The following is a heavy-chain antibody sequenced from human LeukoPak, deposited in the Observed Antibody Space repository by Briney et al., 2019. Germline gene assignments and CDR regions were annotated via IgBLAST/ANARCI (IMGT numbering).Heavy chain of an antibody. CDR3: ARDRSRGYSYT. V-gene: IGHV3-23*03. CDR2: IYSDGGGGST. J-gene: IGHJ5*02. CDR1: GFTFSSYA. Sequence: GGSLRLSCAASGFTFSSYAMSWVRQAPGKGLEWVSVIYSDGGGGSTYYADSVKGRFTISRDNSRNTLYLQVNNLRAEDTAMYYCARDRSRGYSYTWGQGTLVTVSS. D-gene: IGHD5-18*01.